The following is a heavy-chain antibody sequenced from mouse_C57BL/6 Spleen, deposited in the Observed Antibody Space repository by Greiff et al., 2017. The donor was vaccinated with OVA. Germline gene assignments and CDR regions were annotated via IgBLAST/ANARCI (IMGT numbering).Heavy chain of an antibody. J-gene: IGHJ4*01. CDR1: GYTFTSYW. D-gene: IGHD1-1*01. Sequence: VQLQQPGAELVKPGASVKLSCKASGYTFTSYWMQWVKQRPGQGLEWIGEIDPSDSYTNYNQKFKGKATLTVDTSSSTAYMQLSSLTSEDSAVYYCARPITTVVAMRAMDYWGQGTSVTVSS. V-gene: IGHV1-50*01. CDR2: IDPSDSYT. CDR3: ARPITTVVAMRAMDY.